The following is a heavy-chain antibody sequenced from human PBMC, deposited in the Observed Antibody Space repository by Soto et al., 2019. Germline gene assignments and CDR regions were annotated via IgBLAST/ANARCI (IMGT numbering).Heavy chain of an antibody. CDR1: GGTFNTYT. CDR3: ASWRGYCGGYCFDY. J-gene: IGHJ4*02. CDR2: IVPMYDSV. D-gene: IGHD2-21*01. Sequence: QVQLVQSGAEVKKPGASVKVSCEASGGTFNTYTINWVRQAPGRGLEWVGQIVPMYDSVNYAENFQGRVTITADKSTKTAYMELTSLRSEDRALYVCASWRGYCGGYCFDYWGQGALVTVSS. V-gene: IGHV1-69*06.